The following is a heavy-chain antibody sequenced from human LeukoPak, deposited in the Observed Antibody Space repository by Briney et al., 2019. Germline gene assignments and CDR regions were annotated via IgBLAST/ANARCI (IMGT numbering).Heavy chain of an antibody. CDR3: AKDPGGNSDYYYGMDV. CDR1: GFTFDDYA. Sequence: PGGSLRLSCAASGFTFDDYAMHWVRQAPGKGLEWVSGISWNSGSIGYADSVKGRFTISRDNAKNSLYLRMNSLRAEDTALYYCAKDPGGNSDYYYGMDVWGQGTTVTVSS. J-gene: IGHJ6*02. CDR2: ISWNSGSI. V-gene: IGHV3-9*01. D-gene: IGHD4-23*01.